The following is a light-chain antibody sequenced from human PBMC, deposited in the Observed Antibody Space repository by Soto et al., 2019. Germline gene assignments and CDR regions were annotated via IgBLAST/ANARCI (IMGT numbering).Light chain of an antibody. Sequence: EIVMTQSPATLSVSPGERATLYCKASQRISSNLAWYQHKPGLHPRLLIYGASTRATGIPARFSGSGSGTEFTLTISSLQCEDVADYSCQHYNKWPPWTFGQGTKGDIK. CDR2: GAS. J-gene: IGKJ1*01. V-gene: IGKV3-15*01. CDR1: QRISSN. CDR3: QHYNKWPPWT.